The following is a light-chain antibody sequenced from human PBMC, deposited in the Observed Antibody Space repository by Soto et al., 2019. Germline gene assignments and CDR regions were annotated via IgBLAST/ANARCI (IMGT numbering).Light chain of an antibody. Sequence: EIVMTQSPATLSVSPGERATLSCRASQSVSRNLAWYQQKPGQAPRLLIYGASTRATGIPARFSGSRSGTEFTLTISSLQSEDFAVYYCQHYNNWPSLYTFGQGTKLEIK. V-gene: IGKV3-15*01. CDR3: QHYNNWPSLYT. CDR2: GAS. CDR1: QSVSRN. J-gene: IGKJ2*01.